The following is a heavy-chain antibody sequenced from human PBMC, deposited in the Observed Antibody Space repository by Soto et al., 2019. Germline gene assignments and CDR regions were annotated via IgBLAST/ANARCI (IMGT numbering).Heavy chain of an antibody. D-gene: IGHD2-8*01. J-gene: IGHJ4*02. Sequence: QVQLQESGPGLVKTSGTLSLTCAVSSGSISSSNWWSWVRQPPGKGLAWIGEIYHSGSTNYNPSLKSRVTISVDKSKNQFSLKLSSVTAADTAVYYCARLGYCTNGVCPYPDYWGQGTLVTVSS. V-gene: IGHV4-4*02. CDR1: SGSISSSNW. CDR3: ARLGYCTNGVCPYPDY. CDR2: IYHSGST.